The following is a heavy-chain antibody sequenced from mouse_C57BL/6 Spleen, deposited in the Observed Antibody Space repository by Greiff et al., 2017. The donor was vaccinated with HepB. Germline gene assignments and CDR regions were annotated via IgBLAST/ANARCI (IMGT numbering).Heavy chain of an antibody. D-gene: IGHD4-1*01. CDR3: ATELGRGYFDY. V-gene: IGHV1-82*01. CDR1: GYAFSSSW. CDR2: IYPGDGDT. Sequence: QVQLQQSGPELVKPGASVKISCKASGYAFSSSWMNWVKQRPGKGLEWIGRIYPGDGDTNYNGKFKGKATLTADKSSSTAYMQLSSLTSEDSAVYFCATELGRGYFDYWGQGTTLTVSS. J-gene: IGHJ2*01.